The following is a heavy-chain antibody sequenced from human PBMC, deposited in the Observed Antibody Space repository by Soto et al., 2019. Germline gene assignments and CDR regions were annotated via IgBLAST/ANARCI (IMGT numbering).Heavy chain of an antibody. J-gene: IGHJ5*02. CDR2: IYWDDDK. D-gene: IGHD4-17*01. Sequence: QITLKESGPTLVKPTQPLTLTCTFSGFSLSTSGVGVGWIRQPPGKALEWLALIYWDDDKRYSPSLKSSLTITKDTSKNQVVLTMTNMDPVDTATYYCAHRLGYGDYEDWFDPWGQGTLVTVSS. CDR1: GFSLSTSGVG. CDR3: AHRLGYGDYEDWFDP. V-gene: IGHV2-5*02.